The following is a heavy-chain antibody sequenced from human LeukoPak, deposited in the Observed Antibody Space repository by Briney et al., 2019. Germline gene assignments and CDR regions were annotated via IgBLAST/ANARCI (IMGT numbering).Heavy chain of an antibody. CDR2: IIPILGIA. D-gene: IGHD4-17*01. CDR1: GGTFSSYA. Sequence: SAKVSCKASGGTFSSYAISWVRQAPGQGLEWMGRIIPILGIANYAQKFQGRVTITADKSTSTAYMELSSLRSEDTAVYYCARDSPLYGDYYFDYWGQGTLVTVSS. V-gene: IGHV1-69*04. CDR3: ARDSPLYGDYYFDY. J-gene: IGHJ4*02.